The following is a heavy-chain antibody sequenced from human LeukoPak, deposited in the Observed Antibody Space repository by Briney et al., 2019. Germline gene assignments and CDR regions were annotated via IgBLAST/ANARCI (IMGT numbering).Heavy chain of an antibody. CDR3: ARGVAAAEYYFDY. CDR1: GYTFTSHA. D-gene: IGHD6-13*01. Sequence: ASVKVSCKASGYTFTSHAISWVRQAPGQGLQWMGWISVYNGNTNYAQKLEGRVTMTTDTSTSTAYMELRSLRSDDTAVYYCARGVAAAEYYFDYWGQGTLVTVSS. J-gene: IGHJ4*02. CDR2: ISVYNGNT. V-gene: IGHV1-18*01.